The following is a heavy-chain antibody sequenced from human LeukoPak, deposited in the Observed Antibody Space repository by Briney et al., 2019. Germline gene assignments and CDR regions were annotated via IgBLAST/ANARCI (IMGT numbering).Heavy chain of an antibody. CDR1: GFTFSNAW. D-gene: IGHD3-10*01. J-gene: IGHJ4*02. CDR3: TTGPLWFGELSDY. V-gene: IGHV3-15*01. CDR2: IKSKTDGGTT. Sequence: GGSLRLSCAASGFTFSNAWMSWVRQAPGKGLEWVGRIKSKTDGGTTDYAAPVKGRFTISRDDSKNTLYLQMNSLKTEGTAVYYCTTGPLWFGELSDYWGQGTLVTVSS.